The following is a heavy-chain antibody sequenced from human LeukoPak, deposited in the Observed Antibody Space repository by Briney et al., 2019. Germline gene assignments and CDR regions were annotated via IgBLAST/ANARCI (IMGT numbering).Heavy chain of an antibody. CDR1: GFTFSSYW. CDR3: ARDPGTDYYYGMDV. Sequence: GGSLRLSCAASGFTFSSYWMSWVRQAPGKGLEWVANIKQDGSEKYYVDSVKGRFTIFRDNAKNSLYLQMNSLRAEDTAVYYCARDPGTDYYYGMDVWGQGTTVTVSS. J-gene: IGHJ6*02. D-gene: IGHD1-1*01. V-gene: IGHV3-7*01. CDR2: IKQDGSEK.